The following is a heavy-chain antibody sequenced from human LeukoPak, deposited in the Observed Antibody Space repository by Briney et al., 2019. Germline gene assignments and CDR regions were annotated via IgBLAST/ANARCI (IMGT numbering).Heavy chain of an antibody. CDR1: GGSISSYY. V-gene: IGHV4-59*01. CDR2: IYYSGST. Sequence: SETLSLTCTVSGGSISSYYWSWIRQPPGKGLEWIGYIYYSGSTNYNPSLKSRVTISVDTSKNQFSLKLSSVTAADTAVYYCARGSSSSWFSPFDPWGQGTLVTVSS. D-gene: IGHD6-13*01. CDR3: ARGSSSSWFSPFDP. J-gene: IGHJ5*02.